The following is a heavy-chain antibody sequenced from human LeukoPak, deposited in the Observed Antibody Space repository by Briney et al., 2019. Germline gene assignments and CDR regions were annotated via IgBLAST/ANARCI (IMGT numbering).Heavy chain of an antibody. CDR2: SSGSGGST. Sequence: GGSLRLSCAASGFTFSSYAMSWVRQAPGKGLGWVSASSGSGGSTYYADSVKGRFTISRDNSKKTLYLQMNSLRAEDTAVYYCAKGGILWSHAFDIWGQGTMVTVSS. CDR3: AKGGILWSHAFDI. CDR1: GFTFSSYA. D-gene: IGHD2-21*01. V-gene: IGHV3-23*01. J-gene: IGHJ3*02.